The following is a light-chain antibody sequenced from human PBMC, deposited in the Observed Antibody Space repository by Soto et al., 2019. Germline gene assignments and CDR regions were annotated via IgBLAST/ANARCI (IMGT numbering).Light chain of an antibody. Sequence: QAVVTQEPSLTVSPGGTVTLTCASSTGAVTSGHYPNWFQQKPGQAPRALIYSTSNKYSWTPGRFSGSLLGGKAALTLSGVQPEDEAEYYCLLYYGGARVFGGGTKLTVL. CDR2: STS. J-gene: IGLJ2*01. CDR3: LLYYGGARV. CDR1: TGAVTSGHY. V-gene: IGLV7-43*01.